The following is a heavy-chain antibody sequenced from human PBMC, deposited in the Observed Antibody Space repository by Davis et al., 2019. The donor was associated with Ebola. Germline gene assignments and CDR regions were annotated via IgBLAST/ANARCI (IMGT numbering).Heavy chain of an antibody. V-gene: IGHV1-18*01. D-gene: IGHD2-15*01. CDR3: ARGYCSGGSCYSNDY. Sequence: ASVKVSCKASGCTFTSYGISWVRQAPGQGLEWMGWISAYNGNTNYAQKLQGRVTMTTDTSTSTAYMELRSLRSDDTAVYYCARGYCSGGSCYSNDYWGQGTLVTVSS. J-gene: IGHJ4*02. CDR2: ISAYNGNT. CDR1: GCTFTSYG.